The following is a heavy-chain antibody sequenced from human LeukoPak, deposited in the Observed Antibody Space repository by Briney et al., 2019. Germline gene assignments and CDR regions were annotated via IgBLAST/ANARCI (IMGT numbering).Heavy chain of an antibody. D-gene: IGHD2-2*01. J-gene: IGHJ4*02. V-gene: IGHV3-33*01. CDR1: GFTFSSYG. CDR2: IWCDGSNK. CDR3: ARDSRRYCSSTSCYLRGY. Sequence: PGGSLRLSRAASGFTFSSYGMHWVRQAPGKGLEWVAVIWCDGSNKYYADSVKGRFTISRDNSKNTLYLQMNSLRAEDTAVYYCARDSRRYCSSTSCYLRGYWGQGTLVTVSS.